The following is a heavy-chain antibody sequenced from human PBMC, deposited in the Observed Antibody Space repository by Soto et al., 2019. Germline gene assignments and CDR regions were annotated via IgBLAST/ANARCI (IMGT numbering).Heavy chain of an antibody. CDR2: IKSFNGDT. Sequence: HVPLVQSGAEVKEPGASVKVSCKASGYTFTGYYMHWARQAPGQGLEWMRRIKSFNGDTNYAQKFQGRVSLTRDTSISTASMELSRLKSADTAVYYCARVVTPYNDVLTGNGFEPWCKGTLVTVPS. V-gene: IGHV1-2*02. CDR3: ARVVTPYNDVLTGNGFEP. D-gene: IGHD3-9*01. CDR1: GYTFTGYY. J-gene: IGHJ5*02.